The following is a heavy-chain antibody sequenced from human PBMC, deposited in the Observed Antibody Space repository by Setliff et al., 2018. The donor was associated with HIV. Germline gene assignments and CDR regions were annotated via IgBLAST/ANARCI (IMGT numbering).Heavy chain of an antibody. Sequence: ASVKVSCKASGYTFTNYAMHWVRQAPGQRLEWMGWVNAGNGNTKYSQKFQGRVTITRDTSASTAYMELSSLRSEDTAVYYCARVDCSSTSCYRDYYYYMDVWGKGTTVTVSS. CDR2: VNAGNGNT. J-gene: IGHJ6*03. D-gene: IGHD2-2*01. V-gene: IGHV1-3*01. CDR1: GYTFTNYA. CDR3: ARVDCSSTSCYRDYYYYMDV.